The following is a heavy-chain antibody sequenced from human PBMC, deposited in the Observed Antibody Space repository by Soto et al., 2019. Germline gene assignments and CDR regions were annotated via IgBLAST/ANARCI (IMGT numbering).Heavy chain of an antibody. CDR1: GGSISSDGYS. J-gene: IGHJ4*02. CDR2: IYHSGST. V-gene: IGHV4-30-2*01. CDR3: ARGPPLLW. Sequence: TLSLPCAVSGGSISSDGYSWSWIRQPPGKGLECIGYIYHSGSTYYNPSLKSRVTISVDRSKNQFSLKLSSVTAADTAVYYCARGPPLLWWSQGTLVTVS. D-gene: IGHD2-21*01.